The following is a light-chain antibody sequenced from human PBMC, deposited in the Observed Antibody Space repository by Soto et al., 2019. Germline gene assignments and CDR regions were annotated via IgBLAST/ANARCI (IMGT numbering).Light chain of an antibody. CDR2: DAS. Sequence: EIVLTQSPGTLSLSPGERATLSCRASQSVSSSYLAWYQQKPGQAPRLLIYDASSRATGIPDRFSGSGSGTDFTLTISRLEPEDCAVYYCQQYGSSPETFGQGTQVEIK. CDR1: QSVSSSY. J-gene: IGKJ1*01. V-gene: IGKV3-20*01. CDR3: QQYGSSPET.